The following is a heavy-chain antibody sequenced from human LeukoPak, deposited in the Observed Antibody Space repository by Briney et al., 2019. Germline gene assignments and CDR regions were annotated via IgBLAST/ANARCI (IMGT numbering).Heavy chain of an antibody. CDR1: GGSISSGSYY. D-gene: IGHD2-2*02. J-gene: IGHJ4*02. V-gene: IGHV4-39*07. CDR3: ARFSRYSSSTSCYRGGYSSGSASFGY. CDR2: INHSGST. Sequence: SQTLSLTCTVSGGSISSGSYYWSWIRQPPGKALEWIGEINHSGSTNYNPSLKSRVTISVDTSKNQFSLKLSSVTAADTAVYYCARFSRYSSSTSCYRGGYSSGSASFGYWGQGTLVTVSS.